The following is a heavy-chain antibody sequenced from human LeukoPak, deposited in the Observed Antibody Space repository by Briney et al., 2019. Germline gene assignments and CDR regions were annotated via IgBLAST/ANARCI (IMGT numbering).Heavy chain of an antibody. CDR1: GFTFSSYA. J-gene: IGHJ4*02. CDR3: AKLGFLTGSFDS. Sequence: GGSLRLSCAASGFTFSSYAMSWVRQAPGKGLEWVSAISGSGGSTYYADSVKGRFTISRDNSKNTLYLQMNSLRAEDTAVYFCAKLGFLTGSFDSWGQGTLVSVSS. D-gene: IGHD3-9*01. V-gene: IGHV3-23*01. CDR2: ISGSGGST.